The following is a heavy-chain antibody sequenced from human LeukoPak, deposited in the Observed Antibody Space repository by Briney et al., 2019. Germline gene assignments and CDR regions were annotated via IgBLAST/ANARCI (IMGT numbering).Heavy chain of an antibody. V-gene: IGHV4-61*02. CDR1: GGSISSGSYY. Sequence: SETLSLTCTVSGGSISSGSYYWRWIRQPAGTGLEWIGRIYTSGSTNYNPSLKSRVTISVDTSKNQFSLKLSSVTAADTAVYYCARGRGGITGTTHFDYWGQGTLVTVSS. CDR2: IYTSGST. D-gene: IGHD1-7*01. CDR3: ARGRGGITGTTHFDY. J-gene: IGHJ4*02.